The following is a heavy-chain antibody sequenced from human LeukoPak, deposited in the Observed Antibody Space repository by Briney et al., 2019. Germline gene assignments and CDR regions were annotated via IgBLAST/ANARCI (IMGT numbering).Heavy chain of an antibody. CDR2: IRSKANSYAA. D-gene: IGHD4-17*01. V-gene: IGHV3-73*01. J-gene: IGHJ4*02. CDR1: GFTFSGSA. Sequence: GGSLRLSCAASGFTFSGSAMHWVRQASGKGLEWVGRIRSKANSYAAAYAASVKGRFTISRDDSKNTAYLQMNSLKTEDTAVYYCTRRTMTTVPHFDYWGQGTLVTVSS. CDR3: TRRTMTTVPHFDY.